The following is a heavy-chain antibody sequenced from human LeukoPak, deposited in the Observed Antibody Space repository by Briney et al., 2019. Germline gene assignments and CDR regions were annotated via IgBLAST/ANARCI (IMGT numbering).Heavy chain of an antibody. CDR1: GGSFSGYY. V-gene: IGHV4-34*01. J-gene: IGHJ5*02. CDR2: INHSGST. CDR3: ARGEMAAAGQTNNWFDP. Sequence: SETLSLTCAVYGGSFSGYYWSWIRQPPGKGLEWIGEINHSGSTTYNASLTRRVAISVDTSKNQFSLKLSSVTAADTAVYYCARGEMAAAGQTNNWFDPWGQGTLVTVSS. D-gene: IGHD6-13*01.